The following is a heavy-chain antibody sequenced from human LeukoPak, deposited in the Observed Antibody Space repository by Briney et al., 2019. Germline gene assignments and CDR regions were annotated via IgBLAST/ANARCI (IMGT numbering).Heavy chain of an antibody. Sequence: GGSLRLSCAASGFTFDYYAMHWVRQAPGKGLEGVSGISWNSGRIGYADSVKERFTISRDNAKNSMYLQMNSLRAEDTALYYCAKVDSSGWYWGFDYWGQGTLVTVSS. D-gene: IGHD6-19*01. V-gene: IGHV3-9*01. CDR1: GFTFDYYA. CDR3: AKVDSSGWYWGFDY. J-gene: IGHJ4*02. CDR2: ISWNSGRI.